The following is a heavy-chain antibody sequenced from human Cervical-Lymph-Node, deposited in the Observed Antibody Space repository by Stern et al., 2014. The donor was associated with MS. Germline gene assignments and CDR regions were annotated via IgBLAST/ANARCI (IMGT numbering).Heavy chain of an antibody. CDR1: GFTFSSYA. V-gene: IGHV3-30*01. CDR2: ISYDGSNK. D-gene: IGHD6-13*01. J-gene: IGHJ4*02. Sequence: VQLVESGGGVVQPGRSLRLSCAASGFTFSSYAMHWVRKAPCKGLEWWAVISYDGSNKYYADSVKGRFTISRDNSKNTLYLQMNTLRAEDTAVYYCAREMIAAAGTIPFDYWGQGTLVTVSS. CDR3: AREMIAAAGTIPFDY.